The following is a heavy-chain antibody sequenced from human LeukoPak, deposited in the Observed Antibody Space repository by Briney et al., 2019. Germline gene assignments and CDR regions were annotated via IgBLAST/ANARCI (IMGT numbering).Heavy chain of an antibody. Sequence: SETLSLTCAVYGGSFSGYYWSWIRQPPGKGLEWIGEINHSGSTNYNPSLKSRVTISVDTSKNQFSLKLSSVTAAGTAVYYCARHGYYDSTFDIWGQGTMVTVSS. V-gene: IGHV4-34*01. CDR2: INHSGST. CDR3: ARHGYYDSTFDI. CDR1: GGSFSGYY. J-gene: IGHJ3*02. D-gene: IGHD3-22*01.